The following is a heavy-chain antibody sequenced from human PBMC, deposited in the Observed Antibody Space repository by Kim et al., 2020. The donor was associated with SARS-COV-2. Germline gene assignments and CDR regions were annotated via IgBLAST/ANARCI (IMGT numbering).Heavy chain of an antibody. Sequence: GGSLRLSCRASGFTFPDYAMSWFRQPPGQGLEWIGFICSDGYGATTEYSASVRFRFTSSSYNYANIVQMKIDSLKIEDTALYYNARGKLMITWGQ. CDR2: ICSDGYGATT. D-gene: IGHD2-8*01. CDR3: ARGKLMIT. CDR1: GFTFPDYA. V-gene: IGHV3-49*03. J-gene: IGHJ1*01.